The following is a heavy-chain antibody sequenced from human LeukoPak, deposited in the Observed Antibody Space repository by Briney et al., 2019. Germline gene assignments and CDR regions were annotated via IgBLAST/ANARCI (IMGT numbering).Heavy chain of an antibody. CDR3: ASRSSIWSGYQDTLYYFDS. Sequence: NPSETLSLACTVSGGSISSYYWSWIRQPPGKRLEWIGHIYYSGSTNYNPSLKNRVTISVDTSKNQFSLKLSSVTAADTAVYYCASRSSIWSGYQDTLYYFDSWGQGTLVTVSS. V-gene: IGHV4-59*01. CDR1: GGSISSYY. J-gene: IGHJ4*02. CDR2: IYYSGST. D-gene: IGHD3-3*01.